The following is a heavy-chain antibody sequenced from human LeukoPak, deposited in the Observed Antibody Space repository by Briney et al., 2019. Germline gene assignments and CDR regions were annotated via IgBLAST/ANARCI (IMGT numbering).Heavy chain of an antibody. CDR1: RITFSSYE. CDR2: ISSSGRTK. D-gene: IGHD1-26*01. J-gene: IGHJ4*02. Sequence: GGSLRLSCAASRITFSSYEMNWVRQAPGKGLEWVSYISSSGRTKYYADSVKGRFTISRDNVKNSLYLQMNSLRAEDTAVYYCARDRQYWEPLDYWGQGTLVTVSS. CDR3: ARDRQYWEPLDY. V-gene: IGHV3-48*03.